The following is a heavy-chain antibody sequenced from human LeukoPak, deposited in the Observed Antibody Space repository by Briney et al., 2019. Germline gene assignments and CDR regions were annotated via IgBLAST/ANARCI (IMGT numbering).Heavy chain of an antibody. J-gene: IGHJ4*02. D-gene: IGHD3-22*01. CDR2: IYTSGST. CDR3: ARAGGYYDSSGYGIDY. Sequence: SETPSLTCTVSGGSISSYYWSWIRQPAGKGLDWIGRIYTSGSTNYNPSLKSRVTMSVDTSKNQFSLKLSSVTAADTAVYYCARAGGYYDSSGYGIDYWGQGTLVTVSS. CDR1: GGSISSYY. V-gene: IGHV4-4*07.